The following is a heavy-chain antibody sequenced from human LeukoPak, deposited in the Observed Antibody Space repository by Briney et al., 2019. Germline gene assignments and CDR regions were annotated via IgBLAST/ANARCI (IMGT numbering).Heavy chain of an antibody. CDR2: MNPNSGNT. Sequence: ASVKVSCKASGYTFTSYDINWVRQATGQGLEWMGWMNPNSGNTGYAQKFQGRVTMTRNTSISTAYMELSSLRSEATAVYYCARGPNMITFGGVIGIYFFDYWGQGALVTVSS. J-gene: IGHJ4*02. D-gene: IGHD3-16*02. CDR3: ARGPNMITFGGVIGIYFFDY. CDR1: GYTFTSYD. V-gene: IGHV1-8*01.